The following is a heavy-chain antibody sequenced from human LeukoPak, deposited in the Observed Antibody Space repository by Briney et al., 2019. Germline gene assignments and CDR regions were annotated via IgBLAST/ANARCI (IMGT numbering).Heavy chain of an antibody. CDR1: GLTFDDYA. CDR3: AKDLGLNSAFDI. V-gene: IGHV3-9*03. J-gene: IGHJ3*02. D-gene: IGHD4/OR15-4a*01. Sequence: GGSLRLSCAASGLTFDDYAMHWVRQAPGKGLEWVSGISWNSGGIGYADSVKGRFTISRDNAKNSLYLQMNSLRAEDMALYFCAKDLGLNSAFDIWGQGTMVTVSS. CDR2: ISWNSGGI.